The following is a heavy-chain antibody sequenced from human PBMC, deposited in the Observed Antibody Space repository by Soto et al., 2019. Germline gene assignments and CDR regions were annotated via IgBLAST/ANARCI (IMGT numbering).Heavy chain of an antibody. CDR3: AKGGYCSGGSCPAYFDY. Sequence: PGGSLRLSCAASGFTFSSYGMHWVRQAPGKGLEWVSAISCSGGNTYYADSVKGRFTISRDNSKNTLYLQMNSLRAEDTAVYYCAKGGYCSGGSCPAYFDYWGQGTLVTVSS. D-gene: IGHD2-15*01. CDR2: ISCSGGNT. CDR1: GFTFSSYG. V-gene: IGHV3-23*01. J-gene: IGHJ4*02.